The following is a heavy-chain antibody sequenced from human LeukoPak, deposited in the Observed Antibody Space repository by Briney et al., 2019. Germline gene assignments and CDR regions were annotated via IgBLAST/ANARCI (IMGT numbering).Heavy chain of an antibody. CDR3: ARKGYDSSGYSFFDL. V-gene: IGHV4-59*01. J-gene: IGHJ2*01. Sequence: SETLSLTCTVSGVSISSYYWSWIRQPPGKGLEWIGYIYYSGSTNYNPSLKSRVTISVDTSKNQFSLKLSSVTAADTAVYYCARKGYDSSGYSFFDLWGRGTLVTVSS. CDR1: GVSISSYY. D-gene: IGHD3-22*01. CDR2: IYYSGST.